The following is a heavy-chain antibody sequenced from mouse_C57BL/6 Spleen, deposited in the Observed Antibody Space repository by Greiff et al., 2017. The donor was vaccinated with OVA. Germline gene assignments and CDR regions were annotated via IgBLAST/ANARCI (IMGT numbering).Heavy chain of an antibody. J-gene: IGHJ1*03. V-gene: IGHV3-6*01. CDR1: GYSITSGYY. D-gene: IGHD1-1*01. CDR2: ISYDGSN. CDR3: ARNIITTVVATSYWYFDV. Sequence: VQLQQSGPGLVKPSQSLSLTCSVTGYSITSGYYWNWIRQFPGNKLEWMGFISYDGSNNYNPSLKNRISITRDTSKNQFFLKLNSVTTEDTATYYCARNIITTVVATSYWYFDVWGTGTTVTVSS.